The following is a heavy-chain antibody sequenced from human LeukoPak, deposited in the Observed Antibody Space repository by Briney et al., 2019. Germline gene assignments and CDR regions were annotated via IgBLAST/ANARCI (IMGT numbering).Heavy chain of an antibody. D-gene: IGHD6-19*01. CDR1: GGSISSGDYY. CDR2: IYYSGST. CDR3: ARVSSGWYPWFDY. Sequence: SQTLSLTCTVSGGSISSGDYYWRWIRQPPGKGLEWIGYIYYSGSTYYNPSLKSRVTISVDTSKNQFSLKLSSVTAADTAVYYCARVSSGWYPWFDYWGQGTLVTVSS. V-gene: IGHV4-30-4*01. J-gene: IGHJ4*02.